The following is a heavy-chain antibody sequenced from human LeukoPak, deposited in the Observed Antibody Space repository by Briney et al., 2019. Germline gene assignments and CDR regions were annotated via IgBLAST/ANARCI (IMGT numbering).Heavy chain of an antibody. CDR3: ARGFSRGLYYYYGMDV. Sequence: SETLSLNCAVYGGSFSGYYWSWIRQPPGKGLEWIGEINHSGSTNYNPSLKSRVTISVDTSKNQFSLKLSSVTAADTAVYYCARGFSRGLYYYYGMDVWGQGTTVTVSS. CDR2: INHSGST. D-gene: IGHD3-10*01. J-gene: IGHJ6*02. V-gene: IGHV4-34*01. CDR1: GGSFSGYY.